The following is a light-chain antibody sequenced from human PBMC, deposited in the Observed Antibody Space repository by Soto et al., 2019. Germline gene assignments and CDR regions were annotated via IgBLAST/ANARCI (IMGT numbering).Light chain of an antibody. CDR2: HDD. J-gene: IGLJ3*02. CDR1: SSNIGKNA. V-gene: IGLV1-36*01. CDR3: ATWDDSLNAWV. Sequence: QSVLTQPPSVSEAPRQRVTISCSGSSSNIGKNAVNWYQQLPGKAPKLLIYHDDLLPSGVSDRFSGSKSGTSASLAISGLQSEDEADYYCATWDDSLNAWVFGGGTKLTVL.